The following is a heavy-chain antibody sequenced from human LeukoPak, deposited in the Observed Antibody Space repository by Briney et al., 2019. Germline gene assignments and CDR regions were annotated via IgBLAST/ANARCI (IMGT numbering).Heavy chain of an antibody. D-gene: IGHD3-16*01. CDR1: GFTFSSYA. CDR2: ISYDGSNN. V-gene: IGHV3-30*14. CDR3: ARFDPVWGFDP. J-gene: IGHJ5*02. Sequence: GGSLRLSCAASGFTFSSYAMRWVRQAPGKGLEWVAVISYDGSNNYYADSVKGRFTISRHNSKNTLYLQMNSLRAEDTAVYYCARFDPVWGFDPWGQGTLVTVSS.